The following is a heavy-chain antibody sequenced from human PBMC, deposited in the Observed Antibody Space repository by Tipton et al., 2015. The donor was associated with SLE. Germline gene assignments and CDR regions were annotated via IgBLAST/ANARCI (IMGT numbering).Heavy chain of an antibody. Sequence: TLSLTCTVSGDSISNHYWSWIRQPPGKGLEWIGYIYYSGITNYNPSLKSRVTISVDTSKNQFSLKLSSVTAADTAVYYCASGLRWSGVDQGVIPPFAYGGQGTLVTVSS. J-gene: IGHJ4*02. CDR3: ASGLRWSGVDQGVIPPFAY. CDR1: GDSISNHY. V-gene: IGHV4-59*11. CDR2: IYYSGIT. D-gene: IGHD3-10*01.